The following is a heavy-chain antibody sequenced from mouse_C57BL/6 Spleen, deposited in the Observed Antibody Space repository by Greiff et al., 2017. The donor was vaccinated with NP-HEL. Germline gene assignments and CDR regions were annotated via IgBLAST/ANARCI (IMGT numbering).Heavy chain of an antibody. CDR3: TTDYDYDNYAMDY. V-gene: IGHV14-4*01. CDR2: IDPENGDT. J-gene: IGHJ4*01. CDR1: GFNIKDDY. D-gene: IGHD2-4*01. Sequence: VHVKQSGAELVRPGASVKLSCTASGFNIKDDYMHWVKQRPEQGLEWIGWIDPENGDTEYASKFQGKATITADTSSNTAYLQLSSLTSEDTAVYYCTTDYDYDNYAMDYWGQGTSVTVSS.